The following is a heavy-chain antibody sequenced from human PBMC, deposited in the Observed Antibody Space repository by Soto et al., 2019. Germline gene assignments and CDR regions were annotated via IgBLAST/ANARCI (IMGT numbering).Heavy chain of an antibody. J-gene: IGHJ5*02. V-gene: IGHV1-3*01. CDR3: ARDRDILTGYGFAP. Sequence: ASVKVSCKASGYTFTSYAMHWVRQAPGQRLEWMGWINAGNGNTKYSQKFQGRVTITRDTTASTAYMELSSLRSEDTAVYYCARDRDILTGYGFAPWGQGTLVTVSS. CDR2: INAGNGNT. D-gene: IGHD3-9*01. CDR1: GYTFTSYA.